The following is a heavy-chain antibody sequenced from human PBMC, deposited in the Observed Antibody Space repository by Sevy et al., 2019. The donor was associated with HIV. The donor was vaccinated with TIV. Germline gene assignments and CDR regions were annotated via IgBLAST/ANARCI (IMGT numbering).Heavy chain of an antibody. CDR2: IKQDGREK. Sequence: GGSLRLSCAASGFTFSTYWMSWVRQAPGKGLEWVANIKQDGREKYYVGSVKGGLTIFRENAQKSLTLQMNSLSDEDTAAYYCSRGWYSSSSNSNYGMDVWGQGTMVTVSS. CDR1: GFTFSTYW. D-gene: IGHD6-13*01. CDR3: SRGWYSSSSNSNYGMDV. V-gene: IGHV3-7*01. J-gene: IGHJ6*02.